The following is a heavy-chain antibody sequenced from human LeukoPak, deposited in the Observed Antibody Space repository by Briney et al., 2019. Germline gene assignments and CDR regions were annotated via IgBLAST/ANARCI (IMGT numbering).Heavy chain of an antibody. V-gene: IGHV7-4-1*02. Sequence: GASVKVSRKASAYTSTSYAMNWVRQAPGQGLEWMGWINTNTGNPTYAQGFTGRFVFSLDTSVSTAYLHISSLKAEDTAVYYCARGTAEPDYWGQGTLVTVSS. CDR1: AYTSTSYA. CDR2: INTNTGNP. CDR3: ARGTAEPDY. D-gene: IGHD5-18*01. J-gene: IGHJ4*02.